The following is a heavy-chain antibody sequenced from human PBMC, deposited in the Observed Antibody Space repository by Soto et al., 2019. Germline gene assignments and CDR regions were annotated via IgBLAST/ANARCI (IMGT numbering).Heavy chain of an antibody. Sequence: PGESLKISCKGSGYSFTNYWIGWVRQMPGKGLEWMGLINPGDSETRYSPSFQGQVTISADRSINTAYLQWSSLKASDTAMYYCARSLGSGWLHYGMDVWGQGTAVTVSS. J-gene: IGHJ6*02. CDR2: INPGDSET. CDR3: ARSLGSGWLHYGMDV. D-gene: IGHD6-19*01. V-gene: IGHV5-51*01. CDR1: GYSFTNYW.